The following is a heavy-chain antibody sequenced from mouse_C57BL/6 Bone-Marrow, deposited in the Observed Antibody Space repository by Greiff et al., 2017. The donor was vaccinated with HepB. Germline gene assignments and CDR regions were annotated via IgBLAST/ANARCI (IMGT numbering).Heavy chain of an antibody. V-gene: IGHV5-17*01. Sequence: EVMLVESGGGLVKPGGSLKLSCAASGFTFSDYGMHWVRQAPEKGLEWVAYISSGSSTIYYADTVKGRFTISRDNAKNTLFLQLTSLRSEDAAVYYWARRVRPPYWYFDVWGTGTTVTVSS. J-gene: IGHJ1*03. CDR1: GFTFSDYG. CDR2: ISSGSSTI. CDR3: ARRVRPPYWYFDV. D-gene: IGHD1-2*01.